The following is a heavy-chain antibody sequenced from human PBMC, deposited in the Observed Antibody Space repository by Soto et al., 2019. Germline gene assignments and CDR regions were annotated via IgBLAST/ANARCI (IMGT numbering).Heavy chain of an antibody. CDR1: GGSFSGYY. CDR3: ARDKITVLFDY. Sequence: QVQLQQWGAGLLKPSETLSLTCAVYGGSFSGYYWTWIRQPPGTGLEWIGEINHSGSTNYNQSLNSRVTISVDTSKNQFSLKLTSVIAADTAVYYCARDKITVLFDYWGQGTLVNVSS. V-gene: IGHV4-34*01. J-gene: IGHJ4*02. CDR2: INHSGST. D-gene: IGHD3-10*01.